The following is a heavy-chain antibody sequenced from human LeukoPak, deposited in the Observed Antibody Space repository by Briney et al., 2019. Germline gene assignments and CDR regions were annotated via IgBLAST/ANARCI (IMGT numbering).Heavy chain of an antibody. CDR2: ISSSGSTI. D-gene: IGHD3-10*01. J-gene: IGHJ3*02. CDR1: GFTFSSYE. Sequence: GGSLRLSCAASGFTFSSYEMNWVRQAPGKGLERVSYISSSGSTIYYADSVKGRFTISRDNAKNSLYLQMNSLRAEDTAVYYCARDHSGLLWFGELSFPDAFDIWGQGTMVTVSS. CDR3: ARDHSGLLWFGELSFPDAFDI. V-gene: IGHV3-48*03.